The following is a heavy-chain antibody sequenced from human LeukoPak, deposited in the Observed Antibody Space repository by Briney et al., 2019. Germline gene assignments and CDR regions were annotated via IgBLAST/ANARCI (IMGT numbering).Heavy chain of an antibody. Sequence: GGSLRLSCTVSGVPFSIYGLHWVRQAPGRGLEWVAFLRSDGRDKYYADSVKGRFTISRDTSKNTVHLQLSSLRTEDTAVYYCARDHEWSWDYWGQGTLVIVFS. CDR1: GVPFSIYG. J-gene: IGHJ4*02. CDR3: ARDHEWSWDY. CDR2: LRSDGRDK. V-gene: IGHV3-30*02. D-gene: IGHD3-3*01.